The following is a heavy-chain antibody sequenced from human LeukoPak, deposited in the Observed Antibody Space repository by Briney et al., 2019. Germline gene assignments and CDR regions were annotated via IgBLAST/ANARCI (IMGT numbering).Heavy chain of an antibody. CDR3: ARGVSRHEWSGYDGEVYYYYGMDV. J-gene: IGHJ6*02. D-gene: IGHD5-12*01. V-gene: IGHV1-8*01. CDR2: MNPNSGNT. Sequence: ASVKVSCKASGYTFTSYDINWVRQATGQGLEWMGWMNPNSGNTSYAQKFQGRVIMTRNTSISTAYMELSSLRSEDTAVYYCARGVSRHEWSGYDGEVYYYYGMDVGGQGTTVTVSS. CDR1: GYTFTSYD.